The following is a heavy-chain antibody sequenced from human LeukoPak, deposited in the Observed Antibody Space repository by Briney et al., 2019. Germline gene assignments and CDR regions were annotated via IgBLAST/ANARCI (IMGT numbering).Heavy chain of an antibody. CDR1: GGSISSYY. CDR3: ARSIVVVPAAPFDP. V-gene: IGHV4-59*01. Sequence: SETLSLTCTVSGGSISSYYWSWIRQPPGKGLEWIGYIYYSGSTNYNPSLKSRVTISVDTSKDQFSLKLSSVTAADTAVYYCARSIVVVPAAPFDPWGQGTLVTVSS. CDR2: IYYSGST. J-gene: IGHJ5*02. D-gene: IGHD2-2*01.